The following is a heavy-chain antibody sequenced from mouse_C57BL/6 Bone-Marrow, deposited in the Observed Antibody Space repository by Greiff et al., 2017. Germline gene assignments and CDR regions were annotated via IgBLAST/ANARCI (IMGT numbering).Heavy chain of an antibody. D-gene: IGHD1-1*01. J-gene: IGHJ4*01. CDR1: GFTFNTYA. CDR3: VGFGRVGGAMDY. V-gene: IGHV10-3*01. Sequence: EVQLVESGGGLVQPKGSLKLSCAASGFTFNTYALHWVRQAPGKGLEWVARIRSKGSNYATYYAVSVKDSFTISRDDSQSMLYLKMNNLKTEDTDMYDCVGFGRVGGAMDYWGQGTSVTVSS. CDR2: IRSKGSNYAT.